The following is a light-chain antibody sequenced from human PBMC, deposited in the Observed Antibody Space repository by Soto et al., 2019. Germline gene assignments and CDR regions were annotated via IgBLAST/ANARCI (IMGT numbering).Light chain of an antibody. CDR2: EVS. J-gene: IGLJ1*01. CDR3: SSHTTYSTRI. Sequence: QSALTQPASLSGSPGQSIAISCPGTSSDIGSYNYVSWYQQHPGKAPKLIIHEVSNRPSGISDHFSGSKSGNTASLTISGLQADDEADYYCSSHTTYSTRIFGTGTKVTVL. CDR1: SSDIGSYNY. V-gene: IGLV2-14*01.